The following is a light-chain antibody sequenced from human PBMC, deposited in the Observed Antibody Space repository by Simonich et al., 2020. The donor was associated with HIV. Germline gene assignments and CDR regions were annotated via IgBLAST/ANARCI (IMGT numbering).Light chain of an antibody. CDR1: SSDVGGYNY. Sequence: QSALTQPASVSGSPGQSITISCTGTSSDVGGYNYVSWYQQHPGKAPKLMIYDVSRRPSAVSNRFSGSKSGNTASLTISGLQAEDEADYYCSSYTSSCTLVFGGGTKLTVL. CDR3: SSYTSSCTLV. V-gene: IGLV2-14*01. CDR2: DVS. J-gene: IGLJ3*02.